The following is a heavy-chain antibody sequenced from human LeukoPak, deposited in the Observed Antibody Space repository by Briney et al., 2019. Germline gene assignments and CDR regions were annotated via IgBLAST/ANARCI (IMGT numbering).Heavy chain of an antibody. D-gene: IGHD3-10*01. V-gene: IGHV3-30-3*01. Sequence: GGSLRLSCAASGFTFSSYAMHWVRQAPVKGLEWVAVISYDGSNKYYADSVKGRFTISRDNSKNTLYLQMNSLRAEDTAVYYCASPGGSGSQFDYWGQGTLVTVSS. CDR1: GFTFSSYA. CDR2: ISYDGSNK. CDR3: ASPGGSGSQFDY. J-gene: IGHJ4*02.